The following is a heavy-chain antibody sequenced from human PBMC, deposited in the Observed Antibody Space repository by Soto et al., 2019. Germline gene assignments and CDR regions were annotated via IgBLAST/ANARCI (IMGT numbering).Heavy chain of an antibody. J-gene: IGHJ6*02. D-gene: IGHD3-3*01. CDR3: TRHYSNYDFWSGSPPRYGMDV. V-gene: IGHV3-73*01. CDR2: IRSKANSYAT. Sequence: GGSLRLSCAASGFTFSGSAMHWVRQASGKGLEWVGRIRSKANSYATAYAASVKGRFTISRDDSKNTAYLQMNSLKTEDTALYYCTRHYSNYDFWSGSPPRYGMDVWGQGTTVTVSS. CDR1: GFTFSGSA.